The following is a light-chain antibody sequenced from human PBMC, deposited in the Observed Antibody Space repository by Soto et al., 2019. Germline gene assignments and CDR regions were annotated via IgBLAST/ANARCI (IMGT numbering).Light chain of an antibody. CDR2: GAS. J-gene: IGKJ4*01. CDR3: QERSAWPLS. CDR1: QSVGSSY. Sequence: EIVLTQSPGTLSLSPGEIATLSCRASQSVGSSYLAWYQQKPGQAPRLLMYGASTRATGIPDRFTGSGSGTGFTLTISRLEPEDFAVYYCQERSAWPLSFGGGTRVEI. V-gene: IGKV3D-20*02.